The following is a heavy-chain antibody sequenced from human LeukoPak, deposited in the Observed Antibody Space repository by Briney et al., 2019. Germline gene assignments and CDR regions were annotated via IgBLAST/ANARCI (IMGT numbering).Heavy chain of an antibody. J-gene: IGHJ3*02. CDR2: IIPIFGTA. D-gene: IGHD2-21*01. CDR3: AREERELWPLAFDI. V-gene: IGHV1-69*13. CDR1: GGTFSIYA. Sequence: SVTVSFTASGGTFSIYAISWVRQAPGQGLEWMGGIIPIFGTANYAQKFQGRVTITADESTSTAYMELSSLRSEDTAVYYCAREERELWPLAFDIWGQGTMVTVSS.